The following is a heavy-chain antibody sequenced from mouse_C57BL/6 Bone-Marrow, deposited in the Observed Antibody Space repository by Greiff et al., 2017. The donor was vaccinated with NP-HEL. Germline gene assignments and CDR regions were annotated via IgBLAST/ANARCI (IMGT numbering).Heavy chain of an antibody. D-gene: IGHD2-3*01. CDR2: IWSGGST. CDR1: GFSLTSYG. V-gene: IGHV2-2*01. Sequence: VQRVESGPGLVQPSQSLSITCTVSGFSLTSYGVHWVRQSPGKGLEWLGVIWSGGSTDYNAAFISRLSISKDNSKSQVFFKMNSLQADDTAIYYCAIYDGYFSWFAYWGQGTLVTVSA. J-gene: IGHJ3*01. CDR3: AIYDGYFSWFAY.